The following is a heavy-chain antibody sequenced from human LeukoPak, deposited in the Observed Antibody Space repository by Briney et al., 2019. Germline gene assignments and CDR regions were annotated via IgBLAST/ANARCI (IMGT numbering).Heavy chain of an antibody. CDR3: ASDSSGYYSKGDAFDI. D-gene: IGHD3-22*01. Sequence: PGGSLRLSCAASGYTFSSYWMSWVRQAPGKGLEWVANIKQDGSEKYYVDSVKGRFTISRDNAKNSLYLQMNSLRAEDTAVYYCASDSSGYYSKGDAFDIWGQGTMVTVSS. CDR1: GYTFSSYW. CDR2: IKQDGSEK. J-gene: IGHJ3*02. V-gene: IGHV3-7*01.